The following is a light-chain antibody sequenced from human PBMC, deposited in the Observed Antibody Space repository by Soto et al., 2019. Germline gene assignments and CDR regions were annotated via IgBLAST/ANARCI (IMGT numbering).Light chain of an antibody. CDR2: EVN. CDR3: SSYAGTNNYV. J-gene: IGLJ1*01. Sequence: QSVLTQPASVSGSPGQSITISCSGTDNDVGAYNHVSWYQQHPGKAPKLMIYEVNNRPSGVSDRFSGSKSGNTASLTISGLQAEDEADYYCSSYAGTNNYVFGTGTKVTVL. V-gene: IGLV2-14*01. CDR1: DNDVGAYNH.